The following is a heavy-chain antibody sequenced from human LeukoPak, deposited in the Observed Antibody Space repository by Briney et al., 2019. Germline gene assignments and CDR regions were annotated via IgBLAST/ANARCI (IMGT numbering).Heavy chain of an antibody. CDR1: GGSFSGYY. Sequence: SETLSLTCAVYGGSFSGYYWSWIRQPPGKGLEWIGEINHSGSTNYNPSLKSRVTISVDTPKNQFSLKLSSVTAADTAVYYCARARDSHPRHFDYWGQGTLVTVSS. CDR2: INHSGST. CDR3: ARARDSHPRHFDY. D-gene: IGHD4-11*01. J-gene: IGHJ4*02. V-gene: IGHV4-34*01.